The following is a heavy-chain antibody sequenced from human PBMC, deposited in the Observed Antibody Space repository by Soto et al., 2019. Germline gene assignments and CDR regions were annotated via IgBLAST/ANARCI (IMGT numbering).Heavy chain of an antibody. Sequence: EVQLVESGGGLVQPGGSLRLSCAASGFTFSSYDMHWVRQATGKGLEWVSAIGTAGDTYYPGSVKGRFTISRENAKNSLYLQRNSLRAEDTAVYYCARAHHIYCSGGRCYSGGMDVWGQGTTVTVSS. V-gene: IGHV3-13*01. CDR3: ARAHHIYCSGGRCYSGGMDV. D-gene: IGHD2-15*01. CDR2: IGTAGDT. J-gene: IGHJ6*02. CDR1: GFTFSSYD.